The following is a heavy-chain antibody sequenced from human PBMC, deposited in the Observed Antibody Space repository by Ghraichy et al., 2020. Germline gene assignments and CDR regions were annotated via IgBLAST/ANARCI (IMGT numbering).Heavy chain of an antibody. CDR1: GYTFTTYG. J-gene: IGHJ6*02. V-gene: IGHV1-18*01. D-gene: IGHD1-1*01. CDR3: ARDLDAVYYYYGMDV. Sequence: ASVKVSCKASGYTFTTYGISWVRQAPGQGLEWMGWIGAYNGNTNYAQKLQGRVTMTTDTSTSTAYMELRSLRSDDTAVYYCARDLDAVYYYYGMDVWGQGTTVTVSS. CDR2: IGAYNGNT.